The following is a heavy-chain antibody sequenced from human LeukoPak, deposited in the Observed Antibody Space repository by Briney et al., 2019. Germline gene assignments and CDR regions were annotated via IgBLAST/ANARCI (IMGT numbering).Heavy chain of an antibody. Sequence: HAGGSLRLSCAASGFTFSSYTMNWVRQAPGKGLEGVSYIDLSGSTLYYVDSVKGRFTISRDNAKNSLYLQMNSLRAEDTAVYYCARAPTDSSGYYFDYWGQGTLVTVSS. J-gene: IGHJ4*02. D-gene: IGHD3-22*01. CDR2: IDLSGSTL. V-gene: IGHV3-48*04. CDR1: GFTFSSYT. CDR3: ARAPTDSSGYYFDY.